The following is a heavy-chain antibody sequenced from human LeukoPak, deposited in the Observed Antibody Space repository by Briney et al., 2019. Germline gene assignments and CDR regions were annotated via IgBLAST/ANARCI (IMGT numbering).Heavy chain of an antibody. CDR2: IYTSGST. D-gene: IGHD2-2*01. V-gene: IGHV4-61*02. CDR3: ARQRVVVPAAPRWFDP. CDR1: GGSISSGSYY. Sequence: SQTLSLTCTVSGGSISSGSYYWSWIRQPAGKGLEWIGRIYTSGSTNYNPSLKSRVTISVDTSKNQFSLKLSSVTAADTAVYYCARQRVVVPAAPRWFDPWGQGTLVTVSS. J-gene: IGHJ5*02.